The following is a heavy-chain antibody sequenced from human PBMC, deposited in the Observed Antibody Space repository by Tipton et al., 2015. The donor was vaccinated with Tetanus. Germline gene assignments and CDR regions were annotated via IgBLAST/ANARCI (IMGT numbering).Heavy chain of an antibody. CDR3: ARAGKVHTFGY. J-gene: IGHJ4*02. V-gene: IGHV4-30-2*01. CDR2: IYHTGST. CDR1: GDSLSTGFYS. Sequence: TLSLTCAVSGDSLSTGFYSWSWIRQPPGKGLEWIGYIYHTGSTYYNPALQSRVIMSVDMSKNPFSLRLKSVTAADTAVYYCARAGKVHTFGYWGQGILVTVSS.